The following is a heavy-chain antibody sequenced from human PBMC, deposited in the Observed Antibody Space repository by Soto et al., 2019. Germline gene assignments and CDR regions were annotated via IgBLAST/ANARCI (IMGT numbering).Heavy chain of an antibody. D-gene: IGHD2-15*01. J-gene: IGHJ3*02. CDR1: GFSLSTSGVG. V-gene: IGHV2-5*02. Sequence: QITLKESGPTLVKPTQTLTLTCTFSGFSLSTSGVGVGWIRQPPGKALEWLALIYWDDDKRYSPSLKSRLTITHATANNLVALTMPNMDPVDTATDYRAPRRPDRWLDAFDIWGQGTMVTVSS. CDR3: APRRPDRWLDAFDI. CDR2: IYWDDDK.